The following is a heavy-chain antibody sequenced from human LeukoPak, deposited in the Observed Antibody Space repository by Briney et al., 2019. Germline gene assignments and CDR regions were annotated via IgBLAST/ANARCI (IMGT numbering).Heavy chain of an antibody. CDR3: ARGPLVWGSYRLDPRNWFDP. D-gene: IGHD3-16*02. CDR2: INHSGST. J-gene: IGHJ5*02. V-gene: IGHV4-34*01. CDR1: GGSFSGYY. Sequence: SETLSLTCAVYGGSFSGYYWSWIRQPPGKGLEWIGEINHSGSTNYNPSLKSRVTISVDSSKNQFSLKLSSVTAADTAVYYCARGPLVWGSYRLDPRNWFDPWGQGTLVTVTS.